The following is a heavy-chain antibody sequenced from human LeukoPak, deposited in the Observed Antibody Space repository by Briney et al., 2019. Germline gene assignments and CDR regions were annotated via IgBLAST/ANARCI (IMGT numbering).Heavy chain of an antibody. CDR1: GYTFTSYG. CDR2: ISAYNGNT. V-gene: IGHV1-18*01. J-gene: IGHJ4*02. D-gene: IGHD1-26*01. CDR3: AREGETAWAGAHADY. Sequence: ASVKVSCKASGYTFTSYGISWVRQAPGQGLEWMGWISAYNGNTNCAQKLQGRVTMTTDTSTSTAYMELRSLRSDDTAVYYCAREGETAWAGAHADYWGQGTLVTVSS.